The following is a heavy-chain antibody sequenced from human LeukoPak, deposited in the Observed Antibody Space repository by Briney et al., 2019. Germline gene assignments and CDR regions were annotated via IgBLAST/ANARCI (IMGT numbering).Heavy chain of an antibody. CDR2: INHSGST. V-gene: IGHV4-34*01. Sequence: SETLSLTCAVYGGSFSGYYWSWIRQPPGKGLEWIGEINHSGSTNYNPSLKSRVTISVDTSKNQFSLKLSSVTAADTAVYYCARGGYGMDVWGQGTTVTVFS. CDR3: ARGGYGMDV. J-gene: IGHJ6*02. CDR1: GGSFSGYY.